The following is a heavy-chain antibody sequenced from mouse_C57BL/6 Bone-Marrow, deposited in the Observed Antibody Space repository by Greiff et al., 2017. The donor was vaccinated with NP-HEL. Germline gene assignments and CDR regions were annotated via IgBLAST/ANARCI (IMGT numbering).Heavy chain of an antibody. Sequence: VMLVESGPGLVAPSQSLSITCTVSGFSLTSYGVDWVRQSPGKGLEWLGVIWGVGSTNYNSALKSRLSISKDNSKSQVFLKMNSLQTDDTAMYYCASEGVVATRFAYWGQGTLVTVSA. CDR2: IWGVGST. CDR1: GFSLTSYG. V-gene: IGHV2-6*01. D-gene: IGHD1-1*01. J-gene: IGHJ3*01. CDR3: ASEGVVATRFAY.